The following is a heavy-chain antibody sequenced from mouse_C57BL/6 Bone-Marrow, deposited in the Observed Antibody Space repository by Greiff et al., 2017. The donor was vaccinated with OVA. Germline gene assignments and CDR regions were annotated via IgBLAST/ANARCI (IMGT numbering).Heavy chain of an antibody. CDR1: GYAFSSYW. CDR2: IYPGDGDT. J-gene: IGHJ3*01. Sequence: QVHVKQSGAELVKPGASVKISCKASGYAFSSYWMNWVKQRPGKGLEWIGQIYPGDGDTNYNGKFKGKATLTADKSSSTAYMQLSSLTSEDSAFYFCARYYYGYRGFAYWGQGTLVTVSA. CDR3: ARYYYGYRGFAY. D-gene: IGHD2-2*01. V-gene: IGHV1-80*01.